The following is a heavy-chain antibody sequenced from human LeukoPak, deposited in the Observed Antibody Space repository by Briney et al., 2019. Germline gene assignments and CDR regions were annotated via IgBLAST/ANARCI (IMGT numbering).Heavy chain of an antibody. CDR2: IIPILGIA. V-gene: IGHV1-69*04. Sequence: SVKVSCEASGGTFSSYAISWVRQAPGQGPEWMGRIIPILGIANYAQKFQGRVTITADKSTSTAYMELSSLRSEDTAVYYCARDRCSSTSCYVYYYYGMDVWGQGTTVTVSS. D-gene: IGHD2-2*01. J-gene: IGHJ6*02. CDR3: ARDRCSSTSCYVYYYYGMDV. CDR1: GGTFSSYA.